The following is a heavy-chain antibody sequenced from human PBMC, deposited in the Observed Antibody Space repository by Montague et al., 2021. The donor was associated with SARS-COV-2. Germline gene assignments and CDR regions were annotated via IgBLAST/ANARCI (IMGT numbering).Heavy chain of an antibody. J-gene: IGHJ4*02. CDR3: ARIGGWAGDF. CDR2: TYNNDRT. D-gene: IGHD6-19*01. CDR1: GGSISSGDYF. Sequence: SETLSLTCTVSGGSISSGDYFWNWIRQTPGKGLEWIGYTYNNDRTKYTPSLESRVSISVDMSKNQFSLKLSSVTAADTAVYYCARIGGWAGDFWGQGTLVTVSS. V-gene: IGHV4-30-4*01.